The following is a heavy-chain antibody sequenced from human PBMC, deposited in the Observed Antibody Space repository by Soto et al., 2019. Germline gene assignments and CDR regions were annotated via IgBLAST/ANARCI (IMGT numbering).Heavy chain of an antibody. CDR3: AGRPRVVSGDLHRFDY. J-gene: IGHJ4*02. CDR1: GFTVRSNY. Sequence: EVQLVESGGGLMQPGGSLRLSCAASGFTVRSNYMGWVRQAPGKGLEWVSVVYSGDNTYYADSVKGRFSISRDSSKNTLYLQMSSLRPDDTAVYYCAGRPRVVSGDLHRFDYWGQGTLVTVSS. D-gene: IGHD2-15*01. CDR2: VYSGDNT. V-gene: IGHV3-53*01.